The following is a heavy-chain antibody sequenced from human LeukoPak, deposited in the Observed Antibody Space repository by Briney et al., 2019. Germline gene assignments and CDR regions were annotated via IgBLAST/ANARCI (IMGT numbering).Heavy chain of an antibody. CDR1: GGSISSSNW. J-gene: IGHJ4*02. V-gene: IGHV4-4*02. CDR3: ARDYGSGWYYFDY. D-gene: IGHD6-19*01. Sequence: SETLSLTCAVSGGSISSSNWWSWVRQPPGKGLEWIGEIYHSGSTNYNPSLKSRVTISVDKSKNQFSLKLSSVTAADTAVYYCARDYGSGWYYFDYWGQGTLVTVSS. CDR2: IYHSGST.